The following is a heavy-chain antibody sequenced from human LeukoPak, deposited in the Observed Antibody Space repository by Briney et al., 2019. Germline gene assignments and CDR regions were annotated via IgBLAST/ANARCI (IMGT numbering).Heavy chain of an antibody. Sequence: ASVKVSCKASGYTFNRHGISWVRQAPGQGPEWMRWISCYNGDTHYAQNYQGRLTMTTDTSTSTAYMELRSLRSDDTAVYYCARDHRGCSSTSCYARGYYYYGMDVWGQGTTVTVSS. CDR1: GYTFNRHG. J-gene: IGHJ6*02. CDR3: ARDHRGCSSTSCYARGYYYYGMDV. V-gene: IGHV1-18*01. CDR2: ISCYNGDT. D-gene: IGHD2-2*01.